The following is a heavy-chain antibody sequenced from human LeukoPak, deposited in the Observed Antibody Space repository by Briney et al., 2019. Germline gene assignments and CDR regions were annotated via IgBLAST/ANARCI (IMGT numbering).Heavy chain of an antibody. Sequence: PGGSLRLSCAASGFTFSSYSMSWVRQAPGKGLEWVSYISSTSNTIYYADSVKGRFTISRDNAKNSLYLQMNSLRAEDTAVYYCARDMWFLEWLLWGDYWGQGTLVTVSS. D-gene: IGHD3-3*01. CDR1: GFTFSSYS. J-gene: IGHJ4*02. CDR2: ISSTSNTI. V-gene: IGHV3-48*04. CDR3: ARDMWFLEWLLWGDY.